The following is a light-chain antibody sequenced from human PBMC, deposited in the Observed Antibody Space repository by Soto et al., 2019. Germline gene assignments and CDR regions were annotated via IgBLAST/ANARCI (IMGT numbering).Light chain of an antibody. CDR2: DAS. Sequence: EIVLTQSPATLSLSPGERATLSCRASQSVGSYLAWYQQKPGQAPRLLIYDASNRATGIPARFSGSGSGTDCTLTISSRKSQDFAVLYFQHRSPWPGTFGQGTKLEIK. CDR3: QHRSPWPGT. CDR1: QSVGSY. J-gene: IGKJ2*01. V-gene: IGKV3-11*01.